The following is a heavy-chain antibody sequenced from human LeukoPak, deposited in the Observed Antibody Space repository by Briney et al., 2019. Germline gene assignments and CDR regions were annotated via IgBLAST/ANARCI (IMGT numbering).Heavy chain of an antibody. J-gene: IGHJ4*02. Sequence: PSETLSLTCTVSGGSISSYYWSWIRQPPGKGLEWIGYIYYTGSTNYNPSLKSRVTISVDTSKNQFSLKLSSVTAADTAVYYCARHIGDIYGYSHWGQGALVTVSS. CDR3: ARHIGDIYGYSH. V-gene: IGHV4-59*08. D-gene: IGHD5-18*01. CDR1: GGSISSYY. CDR2: IYYTGST.